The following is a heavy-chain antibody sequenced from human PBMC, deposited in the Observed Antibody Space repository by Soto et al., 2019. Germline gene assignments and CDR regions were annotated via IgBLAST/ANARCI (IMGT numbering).Heavy chain of an antibody. CDR3: AKSLSVGATTPSHF. J-gene: IGHJ4*02. CDR2: ISSSSSTI. Sequence: GGSLRLSCAASGFTFSTYSMNWVRQAPGKGLEWVSYISSSSSTIFYTDSVKGRFTVSRDNAKNSLYLQMNSLRVEDTAVYYCAKSLSVGATTPSHFWGPATLVTVSS. D-gene: IGHD1-26*01. V-gene: IGHV3-48*01. CDR1: GFTFSTYS.